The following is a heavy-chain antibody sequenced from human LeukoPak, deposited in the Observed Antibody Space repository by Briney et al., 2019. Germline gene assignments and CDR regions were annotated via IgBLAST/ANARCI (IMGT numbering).Heavy chain of an antibody. V-gene: IGHV3-33*01. Sequence: GGSLRLSCAASGFTFSSYGMHWVRQAPGKGLEWVAVIWYDGSNKYYADSVKGRFTISRDNSKNTLYLQMNSLRAEDTAVYYCAREDYGDYRYYGMDVWGQGTTVTVSS. CDR2: IWYDGSNK. CDR3: AREDYGDYRYYGMDV. CDR1: GFTFSSYG. J-gene: IGHJ6*02. D-gene: IGHD4-17*01.